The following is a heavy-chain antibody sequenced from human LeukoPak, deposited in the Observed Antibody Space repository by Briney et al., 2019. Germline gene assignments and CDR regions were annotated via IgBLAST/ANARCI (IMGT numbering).Heavy chain of an antibody. V-gene: IGHV4-34*01. CDR3: ARAAYCSSTSCYYSSFDY. CDR1: GGSFSGYY. CDR2: INHSGST. D-gene: IGHD2-2*01. J-gene: IGHJ4*02. Sequence: SETLSLTCAVYGGSFSGYYWSWIRQPPGKGLEWIGEINHSGSTYYNPSLKSRVTISVDTSKNQFSLKLSSVTAADTAVYYCARAAYCSSTSCYYSSFDYWGQGTLATASS.